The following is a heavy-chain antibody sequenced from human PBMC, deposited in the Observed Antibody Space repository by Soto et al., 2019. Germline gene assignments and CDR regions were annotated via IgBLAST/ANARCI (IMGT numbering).Heavy chain of an antibody. J-gene: IGHJ5*02. CDR2: ISYEGSNK. V-gene: IGHV3-30-3*01. CDR1: GFTFSSYA. Sequence: PGGSLRLSCAASGFTFSSYAMHWVRQAPGKGLEGVAVISYEGSNKYYADSVKGRFTISRDNSKITLYLQMNSLRAEDTAVYYCARVGRLVAKILYFGWFDPWGQGTLVTVSS. D-gene: IGHD5-12*01. CDR3: ARVGRLVAKILYFGWFDP.